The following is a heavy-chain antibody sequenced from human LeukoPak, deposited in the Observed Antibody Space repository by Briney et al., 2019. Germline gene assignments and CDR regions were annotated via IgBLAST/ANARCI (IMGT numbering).Heavy chain of an antibody. D-gene: IGHD2-21*01. Sequence: SGGSLRLSCAASGFTFSSYGMHWVRQAPGKGLEWVAVISYDGSNKYYADSVRGRFTISRDNSKNTLYLQMNSLRAEDTAVYYCATTGLLGDIPWGQGTLVTVSS. CDR3: ATTGLLGDIP. J-gene: IGHJ5*02. CDR1: GFTFSSYG. V-gene: IGHV3-30*03. CDR2: ISYDGSNK.